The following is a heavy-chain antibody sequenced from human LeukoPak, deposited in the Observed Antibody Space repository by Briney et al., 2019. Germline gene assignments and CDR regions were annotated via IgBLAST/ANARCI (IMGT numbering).Heavy chain of an antibody. D-gene: IGHD3-22*01. V-gene: IGHV3-48*04. CDR1: GFTFSAYW. J-gene: IGHJ4*02. Sequence: PGGSLRLSCAASGFTFSAYWMHWVRQAPGKGLEWVSFISSSGSAIHYADSVRGRFTISRDNAKNSLFLQMSRLRAEDTAVYYCAREKLSFFDSSGYFDHWGQGTLVTVSS. CDR3: AREKLSFFDSSGYFDH. CDR2: ISSSGSAI.